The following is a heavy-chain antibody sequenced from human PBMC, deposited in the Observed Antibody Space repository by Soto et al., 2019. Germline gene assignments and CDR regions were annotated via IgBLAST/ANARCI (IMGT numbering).Heavy chain of an antibody. CDR1: GGSISSSSYY. J-gene: IGHJ5*02. CDR3: ARLLPRYCSSTSCPPDWFDP. D-gene: IGHD2-2*01. Sequence: PSETLSLTCTVSGGSISSSSYYWGWIRQPPGKGLEWIGSIYYSGSTYYNPSLKSRVTISVDTSKNQFSLKLSSVTAADTAVYYCARLLPRYCSSTSCPPDWFDPWGQGTLVPVSS. V-gene: IGHV4-39*01. CDR2: IYYSGST.